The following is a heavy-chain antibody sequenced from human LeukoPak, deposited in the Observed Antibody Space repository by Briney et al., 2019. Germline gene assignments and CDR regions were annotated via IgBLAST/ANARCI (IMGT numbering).Heavy chain of an antibody. CDR3: AKGIVIHYYYGMDV. V-gene: IGHV3-30*18. Sequence: PRRSLRLSCAAPAFTFSSYGMHWVRQAPGKGLEWVAVISYDGSNKYYADSGKGRFTISRDNSKTTLYLQMNSLRAEDTAVYYCAKGIVIHYYYGMDVWGQGTTVTVSS. CDR1: AFTFSSYG. CDR2: ISYDGSNK. D-gene: IGHD3-16*02. J-gene: IGHJ6*02.